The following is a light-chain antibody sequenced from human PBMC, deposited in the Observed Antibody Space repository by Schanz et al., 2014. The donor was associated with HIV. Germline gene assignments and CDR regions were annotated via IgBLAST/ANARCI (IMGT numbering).Light chain of an antibody. CDR3: QQAKGFPWT. Sequence: AIQLTQSPSSLSASVGDRVTISCRASQSISTYLNWYQQKPGKAPKLLIYKASSLESGVPSRFSGSGFGTEFTLTISSLQPEDFATYYCQQAKGFPWTFGQGTKVEI. J-gene: IGKJ1*01. CDR1: QSISTY. CDR2: KAS. V-gene: IGKV1-13*02.